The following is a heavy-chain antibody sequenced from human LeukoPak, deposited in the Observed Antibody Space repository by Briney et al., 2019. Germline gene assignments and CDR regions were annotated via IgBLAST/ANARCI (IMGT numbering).Heavy chain of an antibody. J-gene: IGHJ4*02. D-gene: IGHD3-10*01. CDR3: EIRHVWFGGLDY. Sequence: GGSLRLSCAASGFTFSSYAMSWVRQAPGKGLEWVSAISGSGGSTYYADSVKGRFTISRDNSKNTLYLQMNSLRAEDTAVYYCEIRHVWFGGLDYWGQGTLVTVSS. CDR2: ISGSGGST. V-gene: IGHV3-23*01. CDR1: GFTFSSYA.